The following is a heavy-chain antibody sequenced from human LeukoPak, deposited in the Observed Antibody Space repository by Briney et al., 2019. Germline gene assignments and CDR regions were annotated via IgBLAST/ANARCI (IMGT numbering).Heavy chain of an antibody. CDR3: AVHPMLATMTKSWFDP. Sequence: PSETLSLTCAVYGGSFSGYYWSWIRQPPGKGLEWIGEINHSGSTNYNPSLKSRVTISVDTSKNQFSLNLSSVTAADAAVYYCAVHPMLATMTKSWFDPWGQGTLVTVSS. CDR1: GGSFSGYY. CDR2: INHSGST. J-gene: IGHJ5*02. V-gene: IGHV4-34*01. D-gene: IGHD4-17*01.